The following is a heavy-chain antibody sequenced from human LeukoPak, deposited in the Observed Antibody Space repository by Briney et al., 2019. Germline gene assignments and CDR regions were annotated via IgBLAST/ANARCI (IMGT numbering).Heavy chain of an antibody. CDR1: GFTFSSYA. D-gene: IGHD3-22*01. J-gene: IGHJ4*02. CDR2: ISGSGGST. CDR3: AKVGPYYDSSGYYWDY. Sequence: QAGGSLRLSCAASGFTFSSYAMSWVRQAPGKGLEWVSAISGSGGSTYYADSVKGRFTISRDNSKNTLYLQMNSLRAEDTAVYYCAKVGPYYDSSGYYWDYWGQGTLVTVSS. V-gene: IGHV3-23*01.